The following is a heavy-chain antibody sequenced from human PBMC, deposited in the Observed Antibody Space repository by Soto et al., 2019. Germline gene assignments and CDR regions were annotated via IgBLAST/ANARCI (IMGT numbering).Heavy chain of an antibody. CDR2: IYYSGST. CDR3: ARDQSWHDLVWWFDP. D-gene: IGHD1-1*01. Sequence: SETLSLTCTVSGGSISSSSYYWGWIRQPPGKGLEWIGSIYYSGSTYYNLSLKSRVTISVDTSKNQFSLTSEDTAVYYCARDQSWHDLVWWFDPWGQGTLVTVSS. CDR1: GGSISSSSYY. V-gene: IGHV4-39*07. J-gene: IGHJ5*02.